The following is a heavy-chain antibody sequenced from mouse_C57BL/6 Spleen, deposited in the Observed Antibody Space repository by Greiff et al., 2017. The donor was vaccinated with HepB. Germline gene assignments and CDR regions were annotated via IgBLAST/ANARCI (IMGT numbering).Heavy chain of an antibody. J-gene: IGHJ3*01. D-gene: IGHD2-5*01. CDR3: APYYSNYPFAY. CDR1: GYTFTSYW. CDR2: IDPSDSYT. Sequence: VQLQQPGAELVMPGASVKLSCKASGYTFTSYWMHWVKQRPGQGLEWIGEIDPSDSYTNYNQKFKGKSTLTVDKSSSTAYMQLSSLTAEDSAVYYCAPYYSNYPFAYWGQGTLVTVSA. V-gene: IGHV1-69*01.